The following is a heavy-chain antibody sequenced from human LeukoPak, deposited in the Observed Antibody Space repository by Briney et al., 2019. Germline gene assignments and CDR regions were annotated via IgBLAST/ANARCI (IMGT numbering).Heavy chain of an antibody. CDR1: GYTFTSHD. J-gene: IGHJ5*02. V-gene: IGHV1-8*01. D-gene: IGHD3-10*01. Sequence: ASVKVSCKASGYTFTSHDINWVRQATGQGPEWMGWMNPNSGNTGYAQKFQGRVTMTRNTSISTAYMELSSLRSEDTAVYYCARVPLLSWFDPWAREPWSPSPQ. CDR3: ARVPLLSWFDP. CDR2: MNPNSGNT.